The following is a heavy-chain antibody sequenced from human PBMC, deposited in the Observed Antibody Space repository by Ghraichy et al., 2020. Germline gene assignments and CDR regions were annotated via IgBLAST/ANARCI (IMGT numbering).Heavy chain of an antibody. D-gene: IGHD3-10*01. V-gene: IGHV5-10-1*01. Sequence: GESLNISCKASGYIFVSYWIGWVRQMPGKGLEWMGRIDPSDSYTYYSPSFRGHVSVSVDKSVSTAYLQWGSLKASDTAMYYCARRIRGVNLLSSGFDVWGQGTLVAVSS. CDR1: GYIFVSYW. CDR3: ARRIRGVNLLSSGFDV. J-gene: IGHJ3*01. CDR2: IDPSDSYT.